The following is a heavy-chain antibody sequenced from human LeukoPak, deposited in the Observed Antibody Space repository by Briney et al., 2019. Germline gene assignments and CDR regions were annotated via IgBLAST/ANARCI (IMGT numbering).Heavy chain of an antibody. CDR2: IYTSGST. Sequence: SETLSLTCTVSGASISSYSWSWIRQPAGKGLEWIGRIYTSGSTNYNPSLKSRVAMSVDTSKNQFFLKLSSVTAADTAVYCCARDRSNWFDPWGQGTLVTVSS. CDR1: GASISSYS. J-gene: IGHJ5*02. CDR3: ARDRSNWFDP. V-gene: IGHV4-4*07.